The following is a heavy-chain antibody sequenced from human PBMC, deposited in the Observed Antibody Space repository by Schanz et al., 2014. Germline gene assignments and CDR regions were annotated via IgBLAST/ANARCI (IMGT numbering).Heavy chain of an antibody. V-gene: IGHV3-21*01. CDR2: ISSNSDYI. CDR1: GFPFDTYI. J-gene: IGHJ4*02. CDR3: VKNGREWESF. D-gene: IGHD1-26*01. Sequence: EVQVVESGGGLVKPGGSLRLSCAASGFPFDTYIMKWVRQAPGKGLEWVSSISSNSDYIYYSESVKGRFTISRDNAKNSLYLQMNSLRVEDSAVYFCVKNGREWESFWGPGTLVTVSS.